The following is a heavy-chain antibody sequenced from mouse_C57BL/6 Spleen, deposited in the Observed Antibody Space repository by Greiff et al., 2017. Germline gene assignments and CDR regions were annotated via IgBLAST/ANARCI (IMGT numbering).Heavy chain of an antibody. V-gene: IGHV1-69*01. CDR1: GYTFTSYW. Sequence: QVQLQQPGAELVMPGASVKLSCKASGYTFTSYWMHWVKQRPGQGLEWIGEIDPSDSYTNYNQKFKGKSTLTVDKSSSTAYMQRSSLTSEDSAVYYCARGGSRDYWGQGTTLTVSS. CDR2: IDPSDSYT. J-gene: IGHJ2*01. CDR3: ARGGSRDY. D-gene: IGHD1-1*01.